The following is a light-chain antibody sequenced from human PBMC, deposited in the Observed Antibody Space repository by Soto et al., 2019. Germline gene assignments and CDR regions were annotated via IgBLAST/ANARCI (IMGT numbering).Light chain of an antibody. Sequence: QSALTQPASVSGSPGQSITISCTGTSGDVDAFDYVSWYQQHPGKAPKLMIFEVSDRPSGVSDRFSGSKSGSTASLTISGLQAEDEADYFCTSFTSSSTQVFGTGNKVTVL. J-gene: IGLJ1*01. CDR1: SGDVDAFDY. CDR2: EVS. V-gene: IGLV2-14*01. CDR3: TSFTSSSTQV.